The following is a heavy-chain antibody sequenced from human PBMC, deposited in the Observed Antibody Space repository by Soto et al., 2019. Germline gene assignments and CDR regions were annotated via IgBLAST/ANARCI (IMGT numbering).Heavy chain of an antibody. V-gene: IGHV4-30-4*01. D-gene: IGHD2-2*01. J-gene: IGHJ6*02. Sequence: TLSLTCTVSGGSISSGDYYWSWIRQPPGKCLEWIGYIYYSGSTYYNPSLKSRVTISVDTSKNQFSLKLSSVTAADTAVYYCARAYCSSTSCYNGMDVWGQGXTVTVSS. CDR1: GGSISSGDYY. CDR3: ARAYCSSTSCYNGMDV. CDR2: IYYSGST.